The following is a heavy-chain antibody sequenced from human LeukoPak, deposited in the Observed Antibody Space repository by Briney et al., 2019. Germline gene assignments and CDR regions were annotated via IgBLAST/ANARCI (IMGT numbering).Heavy chain of an antibody. CDR3: AREEWEAFDY. V-gene: IGHV3-30-3*01. Sequence: PGRSLRLSCAASGFTFSSYAMHWARQAPGKGLEWVAVISYDGSNKYYADSVKGRFTISRDNSKNTLYLQMNSLRAEDTAVYYCAREEWEAFDYWGQGTLVTVSS. CDR1: GFTFSSYA. J-gene: IGHJ4*02. CDR2: ISYDGSNK. D-gene: IGHD1-26*01.